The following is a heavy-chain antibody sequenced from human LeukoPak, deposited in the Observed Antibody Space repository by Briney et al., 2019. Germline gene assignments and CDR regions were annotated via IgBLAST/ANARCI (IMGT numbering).Heavy chain of an antibody. CDR1: GFTFSDYY. CDR2: ISSSGSTI. CDR3: ATLPSPFDY. D-gene: IGHD1-26*01. J-gene: IGHJ4*02. Sequence: GGSLRLSCAASGFTFSDYYMSWIRQAPGKGLEWVSYISSSGSTIYYADSVEGRFTIPRDNAKNSLYLQMNSLRAEDTTVYYCATLPSPFDYWGQGTLVTVSS. V-gene: IGHV3-11*01.